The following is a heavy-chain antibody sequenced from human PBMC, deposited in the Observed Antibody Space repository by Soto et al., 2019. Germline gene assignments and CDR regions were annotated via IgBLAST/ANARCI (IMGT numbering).Heavy chain of an antibody. J-gene: IGHJ4*02. Sequence: EVQLVESGGGLVQPGGSLRLSCSASGFYFSVYWMHWVRQTPGKGPVWVARISEDGLTTNYADSVQGRFIISRDDAKSTLHLQRNRLRVEDTAVYYCTRGPPPDSSATGTYWGQGTQVTVS. CDR1: GFYFSVYW. D-gene: IGHD3-10*01. V-gene: IGHV3-74*01. CDR2: ISEDGLTT. CDR3: TRGPPPDSSATGTY.